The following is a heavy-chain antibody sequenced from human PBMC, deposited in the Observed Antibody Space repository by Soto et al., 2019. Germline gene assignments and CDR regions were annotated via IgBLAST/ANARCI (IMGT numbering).Heavy chain of an antibody. CDR1: GITIGCFF. CDR3: ARDHHEQMSFDW. V-gene: IGHV3-11*01. CDR2: ISSSGGIK. Sequence: QVQLVESGGGLGKPGGALRTSCVASGITIGCFFMTLVRQAPGKGLEWLSYISSSGGIKYYADSVKGRFTISRDNGKNSLYLQMNSLRVDDTAVYYCARDHHEQMSFDWWGQGTLVTVSS. J-gene: IGHJ4*02.